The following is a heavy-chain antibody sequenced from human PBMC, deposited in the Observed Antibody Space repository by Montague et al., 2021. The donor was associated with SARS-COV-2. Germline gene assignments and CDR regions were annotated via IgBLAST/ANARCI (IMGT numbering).Heavy chain of an antibody. Sequence: SLRLSCAASDITFSKYSMNWVRQAPGKGLEWISYISGDGRTIYYADSVRGRFTISRDNAVRSLYAEMTRLRDEDTATYYCATDLFAFRCSEGRDYWGQGTLVTVSS. CDR1: DITFSKYS. CDR2: ISGDGRTI. D-gene: IGHD3-3*02. CDR3: ATDLFAFRCSEGRDY. V-gene: IGHV3-48*02. J-gene: IGHJ4*02.